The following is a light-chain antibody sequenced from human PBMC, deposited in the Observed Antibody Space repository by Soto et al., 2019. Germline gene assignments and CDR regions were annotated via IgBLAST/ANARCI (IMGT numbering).Light chain of an antibody. Sequence: DIQMTQSPSTLSASVGDRVTIICRASQSISSWLAWYQQKGGKAPKLLISKASNLDSGVPSRFSGSGSGTGFNLTISSLQPEDFATYYCQQYNSFIWTFGQGTKVDIK. CDR1: QSISSW. CDR3: QQYNSFIWT. J-gene: IGKJ1*01. CDR2: KAS. V-gene: IGKV1-5*03.